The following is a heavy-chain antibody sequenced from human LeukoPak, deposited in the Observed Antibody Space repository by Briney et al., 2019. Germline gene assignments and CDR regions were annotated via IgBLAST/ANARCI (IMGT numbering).Heavy chain of an antibody. D-gene: IGHD4-11*01. Sequence: PGGSLRLSCATSGFTFSHYGMHWVRQAPGKGLEWVAVIWNDGSNKYYGDSVKGRFTISRDNSKNTLYLQMNSLRVEDTAVYYCAEDAQRGFDYSNSLESWGQGTLVTVSS. CDR2: IWNDGSNK. V-gene: IGHV3-33*06. J-gene: IGHJ5*01. CDR1: GFTFSHYG. CDR3: AEDAQRGFDYSNSLES.